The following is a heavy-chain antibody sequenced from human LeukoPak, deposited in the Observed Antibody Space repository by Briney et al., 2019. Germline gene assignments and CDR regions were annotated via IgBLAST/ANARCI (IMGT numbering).Heavy chain of an antibody. CDR3: ARENGDYHYYYGMDV. CDR2: ISVSGATT. CDR1: GFTFSSYA. J-gene: IGHJ6*02. V-gene: IGHV3-23*01. Sequence: PGGSLRLSCAASGFTFSSYAMSWVRQAPGKGLEWVSAISVSGATTYYADSVKGRFTITRDFSESRLYLRMNNLRAEDTAVYYCARENGDYHYYYGMDVWGQGTTVTVSS. D-gene: IGHD4-17*01.